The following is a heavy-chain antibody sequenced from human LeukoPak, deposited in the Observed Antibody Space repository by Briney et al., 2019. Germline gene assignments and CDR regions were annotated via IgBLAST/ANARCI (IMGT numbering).Heavy chain of an antibody. J-gene: IGHJ3*01. CDR3: AREFFDTFTGYYVQDAFDV. V-gene: IGHV4-4*07. D-gene: IGHD3-9*01. Sequence: SETLSLACSVSDDSISSYYWSWIRQSARKGLEWVGHISDSGSTKYNPSLKSRVTISIDQSKNQLSLNLSSVTAADTAMYYCAREFFDTFTGYYVQDAFDVWGQGTMVTVSS. CDR2: ISDSGST. CDR1: DDSISSYY.